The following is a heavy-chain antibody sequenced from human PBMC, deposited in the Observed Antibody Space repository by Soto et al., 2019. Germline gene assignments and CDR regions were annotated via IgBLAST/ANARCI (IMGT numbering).Heavy chain of an antibody. D-gene: IGHD2-15*01. CDR1: GFTFNNYA. J-gene: IGHJ4*02. CDR3: ARDSKVGAATYYFDS. Sequence: QVQLVESGGGVVQPGRSLRLSCAASGFTFNNYAIHWVRQAPGKGLEWVAVIANDGREKRYADSGKGPFTVSRDNSKNTMNLQMNSLRADDTAVYYCARDSKVGAATYYFDSWGKGALVTVAS. CDR2: IANDGREK. V-gene: IGHV3-30*03.